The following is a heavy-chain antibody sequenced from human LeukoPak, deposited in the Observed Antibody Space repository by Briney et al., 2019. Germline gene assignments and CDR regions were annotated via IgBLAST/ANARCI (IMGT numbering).Heavy chain of an antibody. J-gene: IGHJ5*02. V-gene: IGHV4-34*01. CDR3: ARGYGSSSYNWFDP. Sequence: SETLSLTCAVYGGSLSGYHWSWIRQPPGKGLEWIGEINHSGSTNYNPSLKSRVTISVDTSKNQFSLKLRSVTAADTAVYYCARGYGSSSYNWFDPWGQGTLVTVS. CDR2: INHSGST. CDR1: GGSLSGYH. D-gene: IGHD6-6*01.